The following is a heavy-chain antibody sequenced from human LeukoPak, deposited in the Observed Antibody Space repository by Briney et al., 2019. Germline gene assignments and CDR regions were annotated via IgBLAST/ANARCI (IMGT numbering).Heavy chain of an antibody. J-gene: IGHJ4*02. D-gene: IGHD3-10*01. Sequence: GRSLRLSCAASGFTFSSYAMNWVSQAPGKRVEWASAISGSGRSTYYADSVKGRFTISRDNSKNTLYLPMNSLRAEDTAVYYCATSSGNIDYWGQGTLVTVSS. CDR1: GFTFSSYA. CDR2: ISGSGRST. CDR3: ATSSGNIDY. V-gene: IGHV3-23*01.